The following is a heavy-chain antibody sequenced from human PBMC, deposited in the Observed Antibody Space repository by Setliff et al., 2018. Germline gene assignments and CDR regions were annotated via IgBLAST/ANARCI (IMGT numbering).Heavy chain of an antibody. CDR2: ISIYTGNA. D-gene: IGHD2-8*02. Sequence: ASVKVSCKASGYTFSDYGITWVRQAPGQGLEWMGWISIYTGNAYYAHKLQGRVTMTTDTSTDTAYLELRSLRSDDTAVYYCSRLVRYCTARTCQTASGAEIWGQGTLVTVSS. CDR3: SRLVRYCTARTCQTASGAEI. CDR1: GYTFSDYG. V-gene: IGHV1-18*01. J-gene: IGHJ4*02.